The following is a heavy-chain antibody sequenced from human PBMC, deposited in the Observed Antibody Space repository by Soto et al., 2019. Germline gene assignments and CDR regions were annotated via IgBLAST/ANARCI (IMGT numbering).Heavy chain of an antibody. D-gene: IGHD4-4*01. J-gene: IGHJ4*02. Sequence: EVQLLESGGGLVQPGGSLRLSCAASGFTFSSYAMSWVRQAPGKGLEWVSAIGGSGAMTYYADSVKGRFTISRDNSKNTLYLQMSSLRADDTAVYYCAKGWGYSNYYFDYWGQGTLVTVSS. V-gene: IGHV3-23*01. CDR1: GFTFSSYA. CDR3: AKGWGYSNYYFDY. CDR2: IGGSGAMT.